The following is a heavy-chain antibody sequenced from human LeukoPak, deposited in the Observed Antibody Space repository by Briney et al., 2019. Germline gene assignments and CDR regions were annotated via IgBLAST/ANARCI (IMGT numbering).Heavy chain of an antibody. D-gene: IGHD4/OR15-4a*01. CDR1: GFTFSSYG. Sequence: GGSLRLSCAASGFTFSSYGMSWVRQAPGKGLEWVSAISGSGGSTYYAGSVKGRFTISRDNSKNTLYLQMNSLRAEDTAVYYCARRAGAYSHPYDYWGQGTLVTVSS. CDR3: ARRAGAYSHPYDY. V-gene: IGHV3-23*01. J-gene: IGHJ4*02. CDR2: ISGSGGST.